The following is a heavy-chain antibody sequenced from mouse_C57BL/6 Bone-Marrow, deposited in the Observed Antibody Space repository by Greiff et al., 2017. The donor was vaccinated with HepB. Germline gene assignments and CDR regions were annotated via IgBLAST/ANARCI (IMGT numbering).Heavy chain of an antibody. CDR2: IYPSDSET. D-gene: IGHD1-3*01. CDR1: GYTFTSYW. J-gene: IGHJ4*01. Sequence: VQLQQPGAELVRPGSSVKLSCKASGYTFTSYWMDWVKQRPGQGLEWIGNIYPSDSETHYNQKFKDKATFTVDNSSSTAYMQLSSLTSANSAVYSCALKGAMDYWDQGTAVTVSS. V-gene: IGHV1-61*01. CDR3: ALKGAMDY.